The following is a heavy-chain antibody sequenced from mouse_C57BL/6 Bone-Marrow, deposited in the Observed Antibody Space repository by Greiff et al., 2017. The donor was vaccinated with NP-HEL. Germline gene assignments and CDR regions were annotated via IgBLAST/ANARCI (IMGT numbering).Heavy chain of an antibody. J-gene: IGHJ4*01. CDR3: ARDPYPGYAMDY. V-gene: IGHV5-4*01. CDR1: GFTFSSYA. CDR2: ISDGGSYT. Sequence: EVKLVESGGGLVKPGGSLKLSCAASGFTFSSYAMSWVRQTPEKRLEWVATISDGGSYTYYPDNVKGRFTISRDNAKNNLYLQMSHLKSEDTAMYYCARDPYPGYAMDYWCQGTAVTVTS.